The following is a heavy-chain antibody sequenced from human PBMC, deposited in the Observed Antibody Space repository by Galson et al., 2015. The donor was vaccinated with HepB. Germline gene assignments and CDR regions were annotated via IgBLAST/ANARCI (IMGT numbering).Heavy chain of an antibody. CDR3: AREEGGCFDY. J-gene: IGHJ4*02. Sequence: SLRLSCAASGFTVSSNYMSWVRQAPGKGLEWVSVIYSGGSTYYADSVKGRFTISRDDSKNTLYLQVNSLRAEDTAVYYCAREEGGCFDYWGQGTLVTVSS. CDR1: GFTVSSNY. D-gene: IGHD6-19*01. V-gene: IGHV3-66*01. CDR2: IYSGGST.